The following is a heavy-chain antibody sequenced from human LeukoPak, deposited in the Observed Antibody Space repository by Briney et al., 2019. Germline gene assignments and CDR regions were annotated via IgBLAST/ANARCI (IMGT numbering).Heavy chain of an antibody. CDR1: GDSLTSSSHY. CDR2: LHHTGRN. V-gene: IGHV4-39*01. D-gene: IGHD2-21*02. J-gene: IGHJ3*02. Sequence: SETLSLTCTVSGDSLTSSSHYWGWLRQPPGKRLQWVASLHHTGRNYSNAALKSRVSISMDTAKSQFSLKVNSVTAADSGVYYCVAEMTASAAFDIWGQGTMVAVSS. CDR3: VAEMTASAAFDI.